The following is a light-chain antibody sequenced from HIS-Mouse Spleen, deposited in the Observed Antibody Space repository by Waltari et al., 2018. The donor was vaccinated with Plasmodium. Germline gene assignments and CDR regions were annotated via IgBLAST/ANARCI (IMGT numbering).Light chain of an antibody. CDR3: QQYNNWSFT. CDR2: GAS. Sequence: EIVMTQSPATLSVSPGERATLSCRASQSVSSNLAWYQQKPGQAPRLLIYGASTRATGIPARVSGIGSGTEFTHTISSLQSEDFAVYYCQQYNNWSFTFGPGTKVDIK. CDR1: QSVSSN. J-gene: IGKJ3*01. V-gene: IGKV3-15*01.